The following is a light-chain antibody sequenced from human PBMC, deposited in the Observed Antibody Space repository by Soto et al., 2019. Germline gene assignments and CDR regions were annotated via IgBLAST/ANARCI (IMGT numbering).Light chain of an antibody. J-gene: IGKJ1*01. CDR2: KTS. CDR1: QSIDNW. V-gene: IGKV1-5*03. CDR3: QPLKT. Sequence: DIQMTQSPSTLSASVGDRVTITCRASQSIDNWLAWYQQKPGKAPKILIYKTSNLETGVPSRFSGSGSGAEFTLTISSLQPDDFATYYCQPLKTFGQGTKVEIK.